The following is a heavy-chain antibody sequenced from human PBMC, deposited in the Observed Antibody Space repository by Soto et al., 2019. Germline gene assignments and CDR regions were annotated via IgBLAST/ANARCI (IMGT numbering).Heavy chain of an antibody. CDR3: AHSVVNFWSGISYGMDV. CDR2: IYWDDDK. CDR1: GFSLRTIGVG. J-gene: IGHJ6*02. V-gene: IGHV2-5*02. D-gene: IGHD3-3*01. Sequence: QITLKESGPTLVKPTQTLTLTCTFSGFSLRTIGVGVGWIRQPPGKALEWLAHIYWDDDKRYTPSLETRLTITKDTSTNLVVLTMTNMDPVDTGTYYCAHSVVNFWSGISYGMDVWGHGTTVTVSS.